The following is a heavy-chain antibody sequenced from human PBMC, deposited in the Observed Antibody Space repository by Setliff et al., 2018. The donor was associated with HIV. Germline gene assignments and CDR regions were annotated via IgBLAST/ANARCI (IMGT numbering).Heavy chain of an antibody. Sequence: PSETLSLTCTVSGDPISSHYWSWIRQPPGEGLEWIGHISYSENTYYNPSLTSRVTISLDTSKNQFSLKLSSVTAADTAVYYCASPPSPWGQGTLVTVSS. CDR3: ASPPSP. CDR1: GDPISSHY. CDR2: ISYSENT. V-gene: IGHV4-59*08. J-gene: IGHJ5*02.